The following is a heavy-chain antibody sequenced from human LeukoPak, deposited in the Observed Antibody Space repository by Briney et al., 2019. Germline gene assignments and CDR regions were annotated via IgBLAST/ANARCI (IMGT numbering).Heavy chain of an antibody. V-gene: IGHV3-53*01. Sequence: GGSLRLSCAASGFTFSDYNMNWVRQAPGKGLEWVSVIYSGGDTYYADSVKGRFTISRDNSKNTLYLQMHSLRAEDTAVYFCARLEGSGSYYPRYFDYWGQGTLVTVSS. CDR2: IYSGGDT. J-gene: IGHJ4*02. CDR1: GFTFSDYN. CDR3: ARLEGSGSYYPRYFDY. D-gene: IGHD3-10*01.